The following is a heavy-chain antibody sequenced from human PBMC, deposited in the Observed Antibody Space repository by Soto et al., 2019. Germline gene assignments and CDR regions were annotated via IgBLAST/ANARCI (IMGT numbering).Heavy chain of an antibody. J-gene: IGHJ6*02. CDR1: GFTVSSNY. CDR3: SRDDKRLTPPHYYYYGIDV. D-gene: IGHD7-27*01. CDR2: IYSGGST. Sequence: GGSLRLSCAASGFTVSSNYMSWVRQAPGKGLEWVSVIYSGGSTYYADSVKGRFTISRDNSKNTLYLQMNSLIAEDTAVYSCSRDDKRLTPPHYYYYGIDVWGQGTTVTVSS. V-gene: IGHV3-66*01.